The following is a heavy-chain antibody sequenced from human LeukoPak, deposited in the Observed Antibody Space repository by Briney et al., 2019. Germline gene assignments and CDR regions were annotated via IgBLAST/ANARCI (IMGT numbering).Heavy chain of an antibody. Sequence: PGGSLRLSCAASGFTFSSYAMHWVRQAPGKGLEWVAVISYDGSNKYYADSVKGRFTISRDNSKTTLYLQMDSLRAEDTAIYYCARVGYYDFWSGLIPHMYYMDVWGKGTTVTVSS. D-gene: IGHD3-3*01. CDR2: ISYDGSNK. J-gene: IGHJ6*03. CDR3: ARVGYYDFWSGLIPHMYYMDV. V-gene: IGHV3-30-3*01. CDR1: GFTFSSYA.